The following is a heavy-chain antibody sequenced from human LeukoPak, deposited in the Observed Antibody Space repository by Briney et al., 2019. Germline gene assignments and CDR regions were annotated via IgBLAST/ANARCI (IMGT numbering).Heavy chain of an antibody. D-gene: IGHD5-24*01. CDR2: ISSSSSYI. J-gene: IGHJ4*02. V-gene: IGHV3-21*01. CDR3: ARGEEKATITALDS. Sequence: GGSLRLSCAASGFTFSNYDMHWVRQAPGKGLEWVSAISSSSSYIYYADSIKGRFTISRDNAENSLYLQMNSLRAVDTAVYFCARGEEKATITALDSWGQGTLVTVSS. CDR1: GFTFSNYD.